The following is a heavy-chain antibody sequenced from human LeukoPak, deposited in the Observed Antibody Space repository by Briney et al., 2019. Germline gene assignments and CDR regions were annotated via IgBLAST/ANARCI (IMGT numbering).Heavy chain of an antibody. J-gene: IGHJ4*02. CDR2: ITGSGGST. CDR3: AKKTSYCAGDCYPYYFDH. CDR1: GFAFSSYT. D-gene: IGHD2-21*02. V-gene: IGHV3-23*01. Sequence: PGGSLRLSRATSGFAFSSYTMGWVRQAPGKGLEWVSAITGSGGSTYYADSVKGRFTISRDNSKNTLYLQMNSLRADDTAVYYCAKKTSYCAGDCYPYYFDHWGQGTLVTVSS.